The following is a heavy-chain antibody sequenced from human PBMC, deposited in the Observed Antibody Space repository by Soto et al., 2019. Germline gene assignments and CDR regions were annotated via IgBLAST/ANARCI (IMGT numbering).Heavy chain of an antibody. CDR3: AREYSSSSQYLYFDV. D-gene: IGHD6-6*01. CDR2: IIPITGTT. Sequence: QVQLVQSGAEVKTPGSSVKVSCKVSGGIFSSYAIGWVRQAPGQGLEWMAGIIPITGTTNRAQKFQGRVTVTADESTTTGYMELSSLTAEDTAVYYCAREYSSSSQYLYFDVWGRGTLVTVSS. CDR1: GGIFSSYA. J-gene: IGHJ2*01. V-gene: IGHV1-69*01.